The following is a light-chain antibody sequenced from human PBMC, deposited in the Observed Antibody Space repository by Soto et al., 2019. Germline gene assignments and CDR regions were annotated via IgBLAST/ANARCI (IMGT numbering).Light chain of an antibody. Sequence: EIVMTQSPATLSLSPGERATLSCRASQSVSSYLAWYQQKPGQAPRLLIYGASTRATGIPARFSGSGSGTDFTLTISRLEPEDSAVYYCHQYHSPPQTFGQGTKVDIK. V-gene: IGKV3-15*01. CDR2: GAS. CDR3: HQYHSPPQT. J-gene: IGKJ2*01. CDR1: QSVSSY.